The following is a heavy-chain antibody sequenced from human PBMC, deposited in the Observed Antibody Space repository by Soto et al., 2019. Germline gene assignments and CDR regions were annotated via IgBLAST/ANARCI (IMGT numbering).Heavy chain of an antibody. Sequence: EVQLVQSGGGLIQPGGSLRLSCAASGFSVGGNYMSWVRQAPGKGLECVSLTYSGGNPYYADSMKGRFTLSRDNSKNTLYLQMNSLRVEDTAVYFCARGPNSDCWGQGTLVTVSS. J-gene: IGHJ4*02. V-gene: IGHV3-53*01. CDR3: ARGPNSDC. D-gene: IGHD2-21*01. CDR1: GFSVGGNY. CDR2: TYSGGNP.